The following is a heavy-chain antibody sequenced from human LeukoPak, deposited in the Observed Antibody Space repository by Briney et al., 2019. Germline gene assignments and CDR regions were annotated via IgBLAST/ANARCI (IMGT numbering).Heavy chain of an antibody. CDR3: ARARLESGSYYVHY. CDR1: GDSVSSNSAA. Sequence: SQTLSLTCALSGDSVSSNSAAWKWLRQSPSRGLEWLGSTCYRSKWYNDYAVAVKSRITINPDTSKNQFSLQLTSVTPEDTAVYYCARARLESGSYYVHYWGQGTLVTVSS. D-gene: IGHD1-26*01. V-gene: IGHV6-1*01. CDR2: TCYRSKWYN. J-gene: IGHJ4*02.